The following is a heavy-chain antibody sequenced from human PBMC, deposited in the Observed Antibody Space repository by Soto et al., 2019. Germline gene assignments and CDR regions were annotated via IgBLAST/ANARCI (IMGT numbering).Heavy chain of an antibody. D-gene: IGHD3-9*01. CDR2: IHPNNGAT. V-gene: IGHV1-2*02. J-gene: IGHJ4*02. Sequence: GASVKVSCKASGYTFTNYYLLWVRQAPGQGLEWMGWIHPNNGATNYAQKFQGRVTMTRDTSISTAYLELTRLRSDDTAVYFCARVGRIGLTGGQRAPEYWGQGTLVTVSS. CDR3: ARVGRIGLTGGQRAPEY. CDR1: GYTFTNYY.